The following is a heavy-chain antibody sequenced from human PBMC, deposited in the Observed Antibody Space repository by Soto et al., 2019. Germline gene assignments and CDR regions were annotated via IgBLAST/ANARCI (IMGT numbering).Heavy chain of an antibody. Sequence: VASVKVSCKASGYTFTSYAMHWVRQAPGQRLEWMGWINAGNGNTKYSQKFQGRVTITRDTSASTAYMELSSLRSEDTAVYYCARALSTYYDSSGYRYWGQGTLVTVSS. CDR2: INAGNGNT. D-gene: IGHD3-22*01. V-gene: IGHV1-3*01. J-gene: IGHJ4*02. CDR1: GYTFTSYA. CDR3: ARALSTYYDSSGYRY.